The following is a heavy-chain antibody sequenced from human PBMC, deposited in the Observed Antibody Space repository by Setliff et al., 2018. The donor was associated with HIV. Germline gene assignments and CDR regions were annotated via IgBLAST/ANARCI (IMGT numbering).Heavy chain of an antibody. J-gene: IGHJ1*01. D-gene: IGHD6-6*01. V-gene: IGHV1-3*01. CDR3: ARDPAPSSSASYFQH. CDR2: IHAGNGDT. CDR1: GYTFTSYA. Sequence: ASVKVSCKASGYTFTSYAMHWVRQAPGQRLEWMGWIHAGNGDTKYSQNFQGGVTMTRDTSTSTVYMELSSLRSEDTAVYYCARDPAPSSSASYFQHWGQGTPVTVSS.